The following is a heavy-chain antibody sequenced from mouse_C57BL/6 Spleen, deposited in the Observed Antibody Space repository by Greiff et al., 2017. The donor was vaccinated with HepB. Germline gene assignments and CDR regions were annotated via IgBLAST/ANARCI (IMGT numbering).Heavy chain of an antibody. CDR3: ARSAVLRNWFAY. CDR1: GYTFTSYT. V-gene: IGHV1-4*01. J-gene: IGHJ3*01. D-gene: IGHD1-1*01. CDR2: INPSSGYT. Sequence: QVHLQQSGAELARPGASVKMSCKASGYTFTSYTMHWVKQRPGQGLEWIGYINPSSGYTKYNQKFKDKATLTADKSSSTAYMQLSSLTSEDSAVYYCARSAVLRNWFAYWGQGTLVTVSA.